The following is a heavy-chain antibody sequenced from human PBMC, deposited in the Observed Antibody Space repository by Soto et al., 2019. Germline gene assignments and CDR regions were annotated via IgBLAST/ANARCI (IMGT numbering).Heavy chain of an antibody. V-gene: IGHV4-39*01. J-gene: IGHJ4*02. CDR1: GGSIYSSSYS. D-gene: IGHD1-20*01. CDR2: IYYSGST. Sequence: QVQLQESGPGLVKPSETLSLTCTVSGGSIYSSSYSWGWIRQPPGKGLEWVGSIYYSGSTDYNPSLQSRVTLSVDTCKSQFALKLSSVTAADTAVYYCARQTNFHGNNRFFYYWCQGTRVTVFS. CDR3: ARQTNFHGNNRFFYY.